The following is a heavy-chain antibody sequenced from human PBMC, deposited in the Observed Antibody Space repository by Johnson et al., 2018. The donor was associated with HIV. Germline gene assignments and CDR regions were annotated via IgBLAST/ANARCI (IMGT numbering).Heavy chain of an antibody. CDR3: AKGAQWLPSDAFDI. CDR1: GFTFSSYG. D-gene: IGHD6-19*01. Sequence: QVQLVESGGGVVQPGRSLRLSCAASGFTFSSYGMHWVRQAPGKGLEWVAVIWSDGSNKYYADSVKGRFTLSSDNSKNTLYLQMNSLRAEDTAVYYCAKGAQWLPSDAFDIWGQGTMVTVSS. CDR2: IWSDGSNK. J-gene: IGHJ3*02. V-gene: IGHV3-33*06.